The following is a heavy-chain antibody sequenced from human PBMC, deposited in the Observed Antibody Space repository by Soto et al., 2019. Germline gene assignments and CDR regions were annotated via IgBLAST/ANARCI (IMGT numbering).Heavy chain of an antibody. CDR3: ARTYGNSWYSP. CDR2: ISTYNGNT. V-gene: IGHV1-18*01. D-gene: IGHD2-2*02. J-gene: IGHJ5*02. CDR1: GYTFTSYG. Sequence: ASVKVSCKASGYTFTSYGITWVRQAPGQGLEWMGWISTYNGNTNYAQNLQGRVTMTTDTSTNTAYMELRSLRSDDTAVYYCARTYGNSWYSPRGQGTLVTVSS.